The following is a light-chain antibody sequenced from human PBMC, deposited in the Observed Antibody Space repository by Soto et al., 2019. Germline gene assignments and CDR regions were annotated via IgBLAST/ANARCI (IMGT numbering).Light chain of an antibody. CDR1: QSVSSGY. CDR3: QQYAPSPLYT. Sequence: VLTQSPGTLSLSPGERATLSCRAGQSVSSGYLAWYQQKPGQAPRLLIYATYTRATGIPDRFSGSGSGTDFTLTISRLQPEDFAVHYCQQYAPSPLYTFGQGTKLEIK. CDR2: ATY. J-gene: IGKJ2*01. V-gene: IGKV3-20*01.